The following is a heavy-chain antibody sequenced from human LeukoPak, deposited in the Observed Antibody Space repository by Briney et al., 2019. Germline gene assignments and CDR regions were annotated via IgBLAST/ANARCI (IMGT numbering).Heavy chain of an antibody. CDR1: GGSFSGYY. CDR3: ARGRDFWSHSHFDY. Sequence: PSETLSLTCAVYGGSFSGYYWSWIRQPPGKGLEWIGEINHSGSTNYNPSLKGRVTISVDTSKNQFSLKLSSVTAADTAVYYCARGRDFWSHSHFDYWGQGTLVTVSS. J-gene: IGHJ4*02. D-gene: IGHD3-3*01. CDR2: INHSGST. V-gene: IGHV4-34*01.